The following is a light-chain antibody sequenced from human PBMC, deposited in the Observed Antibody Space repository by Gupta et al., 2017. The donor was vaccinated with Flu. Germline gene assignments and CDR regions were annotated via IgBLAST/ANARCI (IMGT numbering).Light chain of an antibody. CDR2: END. Sequence: FLLTQPRSVSESPGKPVTISFTRTSGNIAGNYVQWYQQRPGSSPTTVIYENDQRPTGVPDRFSGSIDSSSNSASLTISGLRTEDEADYYCESYDGALKGVFGGGTKLTVL. J-gene: IGLJ3*02. CDR1: SGNIAGNY. CDR3: ESYDGALKGV. V-gene: IGLV6-57*01.